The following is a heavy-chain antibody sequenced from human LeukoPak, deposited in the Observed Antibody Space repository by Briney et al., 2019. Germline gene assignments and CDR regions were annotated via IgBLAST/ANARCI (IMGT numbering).Heavy chain of an antibody. V-gene: IGHV4-4*07. CDR3: ARGPYYYDSSGYYYY. D-gene: IGHD3-22*01. Sequence: SETLSLTCSVSGGSISSYYWSWIRQPAGKGLEWIGRIYTSGSTNYNPSLKRRVTMSVDTSKNQFSLKLSSVTAADTAVYYCARGPYYYDSSGYYYYWGQGTLVTVPS. J-gene: IGHJ4*02. CDR1: GGSISSYY. CDR2: IYTSGST.